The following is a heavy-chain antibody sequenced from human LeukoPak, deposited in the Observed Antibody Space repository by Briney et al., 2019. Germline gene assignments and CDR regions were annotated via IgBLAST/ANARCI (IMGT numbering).Heavy chain of an antibody. CDR3: AKDRDIVVVVAARHDWFDP. CDR2: INVDGIIT. Sequence: GGSLRLSCAASGFTFSSYWMHWVRQVPGKGLVWVSRINVDGIITSYAESVKGRFTISRDNAKNTVFLQMNSLRAEDTAVYYCAKDRDIVVVVAARHDWFDPWGQGTLVTVSS. V-gene: IGHV3-74*01. J-gene: IGHJ5*02. CDR1: GFTFSSYW. D-gene: IGHD2-15*01.